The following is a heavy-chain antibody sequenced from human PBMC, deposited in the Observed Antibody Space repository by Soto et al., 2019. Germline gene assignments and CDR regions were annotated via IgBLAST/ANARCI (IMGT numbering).Heavy chain of an antibody. J-gene: IGHJ6*02. CDR3: ERYYWDSSGYDGMDV. CDR2: ISYDGSNK. Sequence: GGSLRLSCAASGFTFSSYGMHWVRQAPGKGLEWVAVISYDGSNKYYADSVKGRFTISRDNSKNTLYLQMSGLRDEDRAVYYCERYYWDSSGYDGMDVWGQGTTVTVSS. D-gene: IGHD3-22*01. CDR1: GFTFSSYG. V-gene: IGHV3-30*03.